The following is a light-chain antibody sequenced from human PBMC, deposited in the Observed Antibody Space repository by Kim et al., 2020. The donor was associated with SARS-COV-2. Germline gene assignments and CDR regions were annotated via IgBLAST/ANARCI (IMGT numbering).Light chain of an antibody. CDR3: QQYDNLPYS. Sequence: SASVGDRVTITCQASQDISNYLNWYQQKPGKAPKLLIYDASNLETGVPSRFSGSGSGTDFTFTISSLQPEDIETYYCQQYDNLPYSFGQGTKLEI. CDR1: QDISNY. V-gene: IGKV1-33*01. CDR2: DAS. J-gene: IGKJ2*03.